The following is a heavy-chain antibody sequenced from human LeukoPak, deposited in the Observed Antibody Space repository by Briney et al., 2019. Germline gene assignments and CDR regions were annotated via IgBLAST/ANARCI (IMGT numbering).Heavy chain of an antibody. Sequence: GGSLRLSCAASGSTFSSYAMSWVRQAPGKGLEWVSAISGSGGITNYADSVKGRFTISRDNSKNTLYLQMNSLRAEDTAVCYCRVVDTAMAFDYWGQGTLVTVSS. V-gene: IGHV3-23*01. CDR1: GSTFSSYA. D-gene: IGHD5-18*01. J-gene: IGHJ4*02. CDR3: RVVDTAMAFDY. CDR2: ISGSGGIT.